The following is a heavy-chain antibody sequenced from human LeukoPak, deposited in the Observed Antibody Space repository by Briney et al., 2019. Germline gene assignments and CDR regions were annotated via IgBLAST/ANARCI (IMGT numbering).Heavy chain of an antibody. J-gene: IGHJ4*02. CDR3: AKDLGPAVTTESDY. CDR2: ISASGGST. CDR1: GFTFNNNA. Sequence: GGSLRLSCAASGFTFNNNAMNWVRQAPGKGLEWVSGISASGGSTYYADSVKGRSTISRDNSKDTLFLQMNSLGAEDTAICYCAKDLGPAVTTESDYWGQGTLVTVSS. V-gene: IGHV3-23*01. D-gene: IGHD4-17*01.